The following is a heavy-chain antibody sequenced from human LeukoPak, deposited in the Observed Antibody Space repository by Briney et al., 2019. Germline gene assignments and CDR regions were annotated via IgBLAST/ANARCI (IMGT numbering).Heavy chain of an antibody. CDR1: GFTFSSYG. CDR2: ISYDGSNK. J-gene: IGHJ4*02. D-gene: IGHD6-19*01. Sequence: QTGGSLRLSCAASGFTFSSYGMHWVRQAPGKELEWVAAISYDGSNKHYADSVKGRFAISRDNSKNTLYLQMNTLRVEDTAVYYCARAPVAASYYFDYWGQGTLVTVSS. V-gene: IGHV3-30*03. CDR3: ARAPVAASYYFDY.